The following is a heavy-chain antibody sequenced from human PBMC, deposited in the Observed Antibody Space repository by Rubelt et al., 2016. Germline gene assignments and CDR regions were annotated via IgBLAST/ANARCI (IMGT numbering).Heavy chain of an antibody. J-gene: IGHJ5*02. D-gene: IGHD3-9*01. CDR1: GASVTSSGVY. CDR3: ARHRIVRDLTVGGYFDP. Sequence: QLQLRESGPGLVKPSETPSLACTVSGASVTSSGVYWGWIRQPPGKGLEWIGSLDYDGRTYYNHSLRSRFTISVDTSKNQFSRRLTSVTAADTAVYFVARHRIVRDLTVGGYFDPWGQGTLATVSS. CDR2: LDYDGRT. V-gene: IGHV4-39*01.